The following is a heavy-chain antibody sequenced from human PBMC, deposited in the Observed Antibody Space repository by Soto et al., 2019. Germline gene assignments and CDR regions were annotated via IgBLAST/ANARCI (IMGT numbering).Heavy chain of an antibody. CDR2: ISWDSGTI. D-gene: IGHD5-12*01. Sequence: PGGPLGLSGTASGFTFENCGMHWVRQAPGKGLEWVSGISWDSGTIGYADSVKGRFIISRDDAKNSLYLQMNRLRGEDTALYYCVQGRYPTMATPLDHWGQGTQVTVSS. CDR3: VQGRYPTMATPLDH. V-gene: IGHV3-9*01. CDR1: GFTFENCG. J-gene: IGHJ5*02.